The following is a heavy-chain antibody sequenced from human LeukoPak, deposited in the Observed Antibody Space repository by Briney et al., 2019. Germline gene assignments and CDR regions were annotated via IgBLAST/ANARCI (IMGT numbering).Heavy chain of an antibody. Sequence: GGSLRLSCAASGFTFSSYAMSWVRQAPGKGLEWVSAISGSGGSTYYADSVKGRFTISRDNSKNTLYLQMNSLRAEDTAVYYCARVGMVRGVISYFDYWGQGTLVTVSS. CDR1: GFTFSSYA. CDR2: ISGSGGST. J-gene: IGHJ4*02. CDR3: ARVGMVRGVISYFDY. D-gene: IGHD3-10*01. V-gene: IGHV3-23*01.